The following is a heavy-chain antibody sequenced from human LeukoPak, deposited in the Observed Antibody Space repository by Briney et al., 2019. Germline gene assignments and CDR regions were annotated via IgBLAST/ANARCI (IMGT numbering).Heavy chain of an antibody. V-gene: IGHV3-21*01. J-gene: IGHJ5*02. CDR1: GFSFAGVW. CDR3: ASDYGRFDP. CDR2: ISISSSYI. Sequence: TGGSLRLSCVVSGFSFAGVWMNWVRQAPGRGLEWVSSISISSSYIYYADSVKGRFTISRDNATNSLYLQMNSLRAEDTAVHYCASDYGRFDPWGQGTLVTVSS. D-gene: IGHD4-17*01.